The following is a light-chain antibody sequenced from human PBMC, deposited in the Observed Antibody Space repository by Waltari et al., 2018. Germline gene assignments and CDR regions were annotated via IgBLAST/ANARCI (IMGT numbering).Light chain of an antibody. Sequence: QSALTQPPSASGSAGQSVTISCTGTKRDVGRYMHVSWSQQLPDEAPKLIILDVNRRSSGSPDRFSGSKSGNTASLTVSGLQSEDEATYYCASYAGYNNLDVLFGGGTKLTVL. CDR3: ASYAGYNNLDVL. V-gene: IGLV2-8*01. CDR2: DVN. CDR1: KRDVGRYMH. J-gene: IGLJ2*01.